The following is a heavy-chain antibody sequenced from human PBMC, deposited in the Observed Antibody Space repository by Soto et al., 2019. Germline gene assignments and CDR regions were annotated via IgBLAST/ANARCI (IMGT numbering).Heavy chain of an antibody. CDR2: IYYSGST. Sequence: SETLSLTCTVSGGSISSGGYYWSWIRQHPGKGLEWIGYIYYSGSTYYNPSLKSRVTISVDTSKNQFSLKLSSVTAADTAVYYCAREADTAMVGDYYYYYMDVWGKGTTVTVSS. D-gene: IGHD5-18*01. V-gene: IGHV4-61*08. CDR3: AREADTAMVGDYYYYYMDV. J-gene: IGHJ6*03. CDR1: GGSISSGGYY.